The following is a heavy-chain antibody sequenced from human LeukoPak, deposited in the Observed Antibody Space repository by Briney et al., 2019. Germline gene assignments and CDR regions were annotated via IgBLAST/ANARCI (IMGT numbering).Heavy chain of an antibody. D-gene: IGHD3-16*01. Sequence: VGSLRLSCAASGFTSSRYSMTWVRQAPGKGLEWVSTISEGGDSAYYADSVRGRFSISKDNTRNTLYLQMNSLGAEDRAVYYCAKSMGDQNYDYWGRGTLVTVSS. V-gene: IGHV3-23*01. CDR2: ISEGGDSA. J-gene: IGHJ4*02. CDR3: AKSMGDQNYDY. CDR1: GFTSSRYS.